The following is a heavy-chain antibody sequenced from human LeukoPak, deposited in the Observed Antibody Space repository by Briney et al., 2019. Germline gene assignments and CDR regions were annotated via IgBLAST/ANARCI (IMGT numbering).Heavy chain of an antibody. J-gene: IGHJ4*02. CDR2: IIPIFGTA. D-gene: IGHD6-19*01. CDR1: GGTFSSYA. V-gene: IGHV1-69*13. Sequence: ASVKVSCKASGGTFSSYAISWVRQAPGQGLEWMGGIIPIFGTANYAQKFQGRVTITADESTSTAYMGLSSLRSEDTAVYYCASYGAVAGFYREDWGQGTLVTVSS. CDR3: ASYGAVAGFYRED.